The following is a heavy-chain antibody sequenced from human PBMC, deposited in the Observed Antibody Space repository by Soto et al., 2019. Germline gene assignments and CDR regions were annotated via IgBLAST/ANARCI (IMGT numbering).Heavy chain of an antibody. J-gene: IGHJ5*02. CDR2: IIPIFGTA. CDR3: AWLPSRYCSSTSCYNWFDP. V-gene: IGHV1-69*13. D-gene: IGHD2-2*02. Sequence: GASVKVSCKASGGTFSSYAISWVRQAPGQGLEWMGGIIPIFGTANYAQKFQGRVTITADESTSTAYMELSSLRSEDTAVYYCAWLPSRYCSSTSCYNWFDPWGQGTLVTVSS. CDR1: GGTFSSYA.